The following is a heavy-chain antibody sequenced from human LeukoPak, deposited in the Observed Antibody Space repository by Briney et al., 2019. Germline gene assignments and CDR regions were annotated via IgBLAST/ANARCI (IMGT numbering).Heavy chain of an antibody. CDR2: ISGSGGST. CDR3: AKGSRPLTYSSGWYADY. V-gene: IGHV3-23*01. D-gene: IGHD6-19*01. Sequence: PGGSLRLSCAASGFTLSSYAMSWVRQAPGKGLEWVSAISGSGGSTYYADSVKGRFTISRDNSKNTLYLQMNSLRAEDTAVYYCAKGSRPLTYSSGWYADYWGQGTLVTVSS. J-gene: IGHJ4*02. CDR1: GFTLSSYA.